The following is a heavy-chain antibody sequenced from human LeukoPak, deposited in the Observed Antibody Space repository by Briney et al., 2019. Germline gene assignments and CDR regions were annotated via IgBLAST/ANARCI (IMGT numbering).Heavy chain of an antibody. J-gene: IGHJ4*02. Sequence: PGGSLRLSCAASGFTFSNYWMSWVRQAPGKGLEWVAHINKDGSEIYYVDSVKGRFTISRDNAKNSLSLQMNSLRVEDTAVYYCARDKVTYRGQGTLVTVS. CDR2: INKDGSEI. CDR1: GFTFSNYW. V-gene: IGHV3-7*01. CDR3: ARDKVTY.